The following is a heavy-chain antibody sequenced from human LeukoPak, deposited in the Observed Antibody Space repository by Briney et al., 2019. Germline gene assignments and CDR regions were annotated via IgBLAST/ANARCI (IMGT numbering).Heavy chain of an antibody. V-gene: IGHV3-23*01. CDR3: ARVAERGGLLRFRRPRQYYFDY. D-gene: IGHD1-26*01. CDR2: ISGSGGST. J-gene: IGHJ4*02. CDR1: GFTFSSYA. Sequence: GGSLRLSCAASGFTFSSYAMSWVRQAPGKGLEWVSAISGSGGSTYYADSVKGRFTISRDNSKNTLYLQMNSLRAEDTAVYYCARVAERGGLLRFRRPRQYYFDYGGQGTLVTVSS.